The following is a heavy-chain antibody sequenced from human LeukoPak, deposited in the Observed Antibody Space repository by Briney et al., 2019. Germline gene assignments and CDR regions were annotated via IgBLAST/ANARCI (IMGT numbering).Heavy chain of an antibody. V-gene: IGHV3-15*01. D-gene: IGHD6-6*01. CDR2: IKSKTDGGTT. Sequence: PGGSLRLSCAASGFTFSSYEMNWVRQAPGKGLEWVGRIKSKTDGGTTEYAAPVKGRFTISRDDSKNTLYLQMNSLKTEDTAMYYCSSWGSTPGVSSDDYWGQGTLVTVSS. J-gene: IGHJ4*02. CDR3: SSWGSTPGVSSDDY. CDR1: GFTFSSYE.